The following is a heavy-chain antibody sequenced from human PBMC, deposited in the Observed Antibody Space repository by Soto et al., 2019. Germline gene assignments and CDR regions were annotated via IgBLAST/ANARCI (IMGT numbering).Heavy chain of an antibody. Sequence: SETLSLTCAVYGGSFSGYYWSWIRQPPGKGLEWIGEINHSGSTNYNSSLKSRVTISVDTSKNQFSLKLSSVTAADTAVYYCASVDTAMVTGLYYYYGMDVWGQGTTVTVSS. CDR1: GGSFSGYY. V-gene: IGHV4-34*01. D-gene: IGHD5-18*01. CDR3: ASVDTAMVTGLYYYYGMDV. CDR2: INHSGST. J-gene: IGHJ6*02.